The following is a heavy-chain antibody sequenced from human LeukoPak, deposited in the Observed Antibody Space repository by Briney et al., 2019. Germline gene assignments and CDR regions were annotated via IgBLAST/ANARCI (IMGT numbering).Heavy chain of an antibody. D-gene: IGHD6-19*01. J-gene: IGHJ4*02. Sequence: ASVKVSCKASGYTFTDYFIHWVRQAPGQGLEWMGWINPNSGGTNLAQRFQGRVTMTRDTSINTAYMELSRLRSDDTAVYYCARLSSGDAPYWGQGTLVTVSS. CDR2: INPNSGGT. CDR1: GYTFTDYF. CDR3: ARLSSGDAPY. V-gene: IGHV1-2*02.